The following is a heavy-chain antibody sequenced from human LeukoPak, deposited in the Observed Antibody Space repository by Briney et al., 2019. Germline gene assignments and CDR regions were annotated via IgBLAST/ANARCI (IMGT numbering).Heavy chain of an antibody. D-gene: IGHD1-26*01. CDR2: MHYRGNT. CDR3: ARDSPFEWDVFGDSFDI. J-gene: IGHJ3*02. V-gene: IGHV4-59*11. Sequence: SETLSLTYTVSGGSISSHYWSWIRQSPGKGLEWIGFMHYRGNTNSNPSLRSRVTISMDTSKNQFSLKMSSVTAADTAVYYCARDSPFEWDVFGDSFDIWGQGTVVTVSS. CDR1: GGSISSHY.